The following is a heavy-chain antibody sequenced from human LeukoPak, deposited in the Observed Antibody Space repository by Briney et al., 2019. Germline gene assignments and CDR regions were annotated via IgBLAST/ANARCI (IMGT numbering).Heavy chain of an antibody. CDR1: GGSISSYY. J-gene: IGHJ4*02. V-gene: IGHV4-59*12. CDR2: IYYSGST. D-gene: IGHD3-3*01. Sequence: PSETLSLTCTVSGGSISSYYWSWLRQPPGKGLEWIGYIYYSGSTYYNPSLKSRVTISVDTSKNQFSLKLSSVTAADTAVYYCARDNYDFWSGSEDYFDYWGQGTLVTVSS. CDR3: ARDNYDFWSGSEDYFDY.